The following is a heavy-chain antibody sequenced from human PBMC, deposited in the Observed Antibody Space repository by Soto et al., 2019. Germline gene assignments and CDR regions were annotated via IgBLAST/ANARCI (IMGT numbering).Heavy chain of an antibody. V-gene: IGHV4-30-4*01. Sequence: SETLSLTCTVSGASISRGDYYWNWSRQSPGKGLEWIGNTYNNGRPNYNPSLKSRVTITGDSSKNQFSLKLRTLSAADTAVYYCARGGVYDFWSGLFVWGQGTLVTVSS. CDR1: GASISRGDYY. J-gene: IGHJ4*02. CDR2: TYNNGRP. D-gene: IGHD3-3*01. CDR3: ARGGVYDFWSGLFV.